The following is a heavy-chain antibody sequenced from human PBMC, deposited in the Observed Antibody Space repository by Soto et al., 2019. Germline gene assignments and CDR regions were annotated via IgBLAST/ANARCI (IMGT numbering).Heavy chain of an antibody. D-gene: IGHD3-16*01. CDR1: GFTFSSYW. V-gene: IGHV3-7*01. J-gene: IGHJ4*02. CDR2: IKQDGSEK. CDR3: ARDLYDYIWGSYFDY. Sequence: GGSLRLSCAASGFTFSSYWMSWVRQAPGKGLEWVANIKQDGSEKYYVDSVKGRFTISRDNAKNSLYLQMNSLRAEDTAVYYCARDLYDYIWGSYFDYWGQGTLVTVAS.